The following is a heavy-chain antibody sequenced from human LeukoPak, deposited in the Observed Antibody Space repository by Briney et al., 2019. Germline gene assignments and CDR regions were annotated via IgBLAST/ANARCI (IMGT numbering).Heavy chain of an antibody. Sequence: ASVKVSCKASGGTFSSYAISWVRQAPGQGLEWMGWISAYNGNTNYAQKLQGRVTMTTDTSTSTAYMELRSLRSDDTAVYYCARGLSSGWYPPDAFDIWGQGQWSPSLQ. D-gene: IGHD6-19*01. CDR2: ISAYNGNT. J-gene: IGHJ3*02. V-gene: IGHV1-18*01. CDR3: ARGLSSGWYPPDAFDI. CDR1: GGTFSSYA.